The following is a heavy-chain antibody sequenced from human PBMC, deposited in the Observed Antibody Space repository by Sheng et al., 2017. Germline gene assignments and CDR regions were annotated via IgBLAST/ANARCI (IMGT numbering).Heavy chain of an antibody. D-gene: IGHD6-13*01. CDR1: GGSFSGYY. CDR3: ARGLRGQQLVDY. V-gene: IGHV4-34*01. CDR2: INHSGST. Sequence: QVQLQQWGAGLLKPSETLSLTCAVYGGSFSGYYWSWIRQPPGKGLEWIGEINHSGSTNYNPSLKSRVTISVDTSKNQFSLKLSSVTAADTAVYYCARGLRGQQLVDYWGQGTLVTVSS. J-gene: IGHJ4*02.